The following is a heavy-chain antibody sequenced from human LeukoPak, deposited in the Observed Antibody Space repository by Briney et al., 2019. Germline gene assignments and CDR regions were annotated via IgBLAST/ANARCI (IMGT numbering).Heavy chain of an antibody. D-gene: IGHD3-22*01. Sequence: GGSLGLSCAASGFTFSSYSMNWVRQAPGKGLEWVSSISSSSSYIYYADSVKGRFTISRDNAKNSLYLQMNSLRAEDTALYYCARAYYDSSGYLGYYMDVWGKGTTVTVSS. J-gene: IGHJ6*03. CDR3: ARAYYDSSGYLGYYMDV. CDR2: ISSSSSYI. CDR1: GFTFSSYS. V-gene: IGHV3-21*04.